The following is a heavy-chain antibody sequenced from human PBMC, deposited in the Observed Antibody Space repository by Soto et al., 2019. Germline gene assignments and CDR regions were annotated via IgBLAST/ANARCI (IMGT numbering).Heavy chain of an antibody. CDR1: GFTFNNYA. CDR2: ISWNSGTT. CDR3: TSTYGDYTALY. D-gene: IGHD4-17*01. J-gene: IGHJ4*02. Sequence: EVQLVESGGGVVQPGRSLRLSCAASGFTFNNYAMHWVRQPPGKGLEWVSGISWNSGTTVYADSVKGRFTISRDNAKNSLYLQMNSLRAEDTAFYYCTSTYGDYTALYWGQGALVTVSS. V-gene: IGHV3-9*01.